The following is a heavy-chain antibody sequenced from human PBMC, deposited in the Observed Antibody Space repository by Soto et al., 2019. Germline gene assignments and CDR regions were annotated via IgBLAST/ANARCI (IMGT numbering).Heavy chain of an antibody. CDR3: ARDFCGGDCSDDYYYYVLVV. CDR2: IYYSGST. D-gene: IGHD2-21*02. J-gene: IGHJ6*02. Sequence: SETLSLTCDVFGDSVNSDNYYWSWIRQPPGKGLEWIGYIYYSGSTKYNPSLSSRVTISVDTSKNQFSLKVSSVTAAETAIYSCARDFCGGDCSDDYYYYVLVVWGQGSTVTVSS. CDR1: GDSVNSDNYY. V-gene: IGHV4-61*01.